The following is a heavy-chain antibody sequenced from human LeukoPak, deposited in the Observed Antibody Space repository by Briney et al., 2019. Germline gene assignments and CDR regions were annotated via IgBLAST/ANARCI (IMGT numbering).Heavy chain of an antibody. CDR2: IYYSGSA. Sequence: SETLSLTCTVSGGSISSYYWSWIRQPPGKGLEWIGYIYYSGSANYIPSLKSRVTISVDTSKNQFSLKLSSVTAADTAVYYCARGGIVGSRTNWFDPWGQGILVTVSS. V-gene: IGHV4-59*12. CDR3: ARGGIVGSRTNWFDP. J-gene: IGHJ5*02. CDR1: GGSISSYY. D-gene: IGHD1-26*01.